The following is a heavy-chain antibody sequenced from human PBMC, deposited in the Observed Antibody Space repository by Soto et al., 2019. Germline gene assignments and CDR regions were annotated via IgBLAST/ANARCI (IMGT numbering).Heavy chain of an antibody. CDR3: AKYRPPLVMKQWLVFDY. V-gene: IGHV3-23*01. CDR1: GFTFSSYA. Sequence: GGSLRLSCAASGFTFSSYAMSWVRQAPGKGLEWVSAISGSGGSTYYADSVKGRFTISRDNSKNTLYLQMNSLRAEDTAVYYCAKYRPPLVMKQWLVFDYWGQGTLVTVSS. J-gene: IGHJ4*02. CDR2: ISGSGGST. D-gene: IGHD6-19*01.